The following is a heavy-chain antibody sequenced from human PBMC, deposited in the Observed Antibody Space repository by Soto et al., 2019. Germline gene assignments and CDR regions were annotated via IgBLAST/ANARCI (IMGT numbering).Heavy chain of an antibody. CDR2: IKSISDGGTT. D-gene: IGHD2-2*01. V-gene: IGHV3-15*01. CDR1: AFTLSSAW. CDR3: TNELHCNTTSCYVWDY. J-gene: IGHJ4*02. Sequence: EVQLVESGGGLVKPGGSLKLSCAASAFTLSSAWMSWVRQAPGKGLEWVGRIKSISDGGTTDYAAPVKGRFTISRDDSKNRLYLQMNSLKTEDIAVYYCTNELHCNTTSCYVWDYWGQGTLVTVS.